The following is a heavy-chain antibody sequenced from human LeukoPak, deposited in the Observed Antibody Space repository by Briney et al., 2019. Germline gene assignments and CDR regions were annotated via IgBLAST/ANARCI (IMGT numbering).Heavy chain of an antibody. CDR1: GFTLSSYY. CDR3: ARGGVPGSMDV. CDR2: INGDGSST. V-gene: IGHV3-74*01. J-gene: IGHJ6*02. Sequence: GGSLRLSCEASGFTLSSYYMHWARQTPGKGLIWVSQINGDGSSTGYADSVKGRFTISRDNAKNTLYLQMNSLRAEDTAVYHCARGGVPGSMDVWGRGTTVTVS. D-gene: IGHD3-10*01.